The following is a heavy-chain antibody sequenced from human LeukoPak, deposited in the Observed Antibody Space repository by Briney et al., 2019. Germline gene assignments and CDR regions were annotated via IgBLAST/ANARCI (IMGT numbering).Heavy chain of an antibody. D-gene: IGHD3-9*01. V-gene: IGHV1-24*01. CDR3: ASAYYDSWTGDYHFDY. CDR1: GYTLTELS. CDR2: FDPEDGET. J-gene: IGHJ4*02. Sequence: ASVKVSCKVSGYTLTELSMHWVRQAPGKGLEWMGGFDPEDGETIYAQKFQGRVTMTEDTSTDTAYMELSSLRSEDTAVYYCASAYYDSWTGDYHFDYWGQGTLVTVSS.